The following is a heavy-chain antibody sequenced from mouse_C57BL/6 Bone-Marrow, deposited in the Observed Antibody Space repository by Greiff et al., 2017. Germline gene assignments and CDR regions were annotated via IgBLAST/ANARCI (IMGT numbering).Heavy chain of an antibody. CDR1: GYTFTSYW. J-gene: IGHJ4*01. CDR2: IYPGSGST. CDR3: ARWANWDFMDY. V-gene: IGHV1-55*01. Sequence: QVQLQQPGAELVKPGASVTMSCKASGYTFTSYWITWVKQRPGQGLAWIGDIYPGSGSTNYNEKFKSKATLPVDTSSSTAYMQLSSLTSEDSAVYYCARWANWDFMDYWGQGTSVTVSS. D-gene: IGHD4-1*01.